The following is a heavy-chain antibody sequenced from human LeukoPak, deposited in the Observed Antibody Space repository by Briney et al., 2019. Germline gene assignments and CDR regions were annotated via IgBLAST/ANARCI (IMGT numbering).Heavy chain of an antibody. D-gene: IGHD6-19*01. CDR2: ISGSGGST. Sequence: SGGSLRLSCAASGFTFSSYAMSWVRQAPGKGLEWVSVISGSGGSTYYADSVKGRFTISRDNSKNTLYLQMNSLRAEDTAVYYCLAGTERIDYWGQGTLVTVSS. CDR1: GFTFSSYA. V-gene: IGHV3-23*01. J-gene: IGHJ4*02. CDR3: LAGTERIDY.